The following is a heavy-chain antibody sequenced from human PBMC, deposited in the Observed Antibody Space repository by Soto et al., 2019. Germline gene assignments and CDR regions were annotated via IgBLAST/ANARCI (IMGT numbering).Heavy chain of an antibody. CDR1: GGSISSSSFY. J-gene: IGHJ4*02. D-gene: IGHD2-15*01. CDR2: IYNRGNT. CDR3: SREGGGYCSGGSCQVDY. Sequence: SETLSLSCTVSGGSISSSSFYWGWLRQPPGKGLEWVGSIYNRGNTYYNPSLKSRVTISVDTSKNQFSLKLSPVTAAAPPVYYCSREGGGYCSGGSCQVDYWGQGNLVTVX. V-gene: IGHV4-39*02.